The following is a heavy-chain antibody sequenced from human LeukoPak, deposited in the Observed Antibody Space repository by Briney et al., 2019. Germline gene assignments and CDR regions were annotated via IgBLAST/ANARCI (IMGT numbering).Heavy chain of an antibody. Sequence: GGSLRLSCAASGFTFSSYAMSWVRQAPGKGLEWVSAISGSGGSTYYADSVKGRFTISRDNSKNTLYLQMNSLRAEDTAVYYCARDRTNYGSGSYYSDYFDYWGQGTLVTVSS. CDR1: GFTFSSYA. D-gene: IGHD3-10*01. J-gene: IGHJ4*02. CDR2: ISGSGGST. V-gene: IGHV3-23*01. CDR3: ARDRTNYGSGSYYSDYFDY.